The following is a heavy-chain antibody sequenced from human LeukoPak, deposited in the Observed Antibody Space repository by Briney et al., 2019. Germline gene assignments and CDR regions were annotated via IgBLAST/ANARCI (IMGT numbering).Heavy chain of an antibody. Sequence: GGSLRLSCVASGFTFSTYSMNWVRQAPGKGLEWISYISSFSGTIDYGDSVKGRFTISRDNAKNSLYLQMNSPRAEDSGVYYCVRDQGGSSSYWGQGTLVTVSS. D-gene: IGHD6-13*01. CDR1: GFTFSTYS. CDR3: VRDQGGSSSY. CDR2: ISSFSGTI. J-gene: IGHJ4*02. V-gene: IGHV3-48*01.